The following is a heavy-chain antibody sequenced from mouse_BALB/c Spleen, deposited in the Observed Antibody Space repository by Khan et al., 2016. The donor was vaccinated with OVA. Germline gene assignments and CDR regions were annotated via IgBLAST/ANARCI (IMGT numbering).Heavy chain of an antibody. CDR2: ITVKSDNSGA. J-gene: IGHJ2*01. Sequence: VQLVETGGGLVRPGNSLKLSCVTSGFTFTYCRMHWLRQFPGKRLEWIAVITVKSDNSGANYAESVKGRFTISRDDSKSSVYLQMNRLREEDTATYYCSRGGYYYGTPFDYWGQGTTLTVSS. V-gene: IGHV13-2*02. CDR3: SRGGYYYGTPFDY. D-gene: IGHD1-1*01. CDR1: GFTFTYCR.